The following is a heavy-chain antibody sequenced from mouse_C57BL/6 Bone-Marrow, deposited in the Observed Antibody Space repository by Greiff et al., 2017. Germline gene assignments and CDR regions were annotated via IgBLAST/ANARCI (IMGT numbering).Heavy chain of an antibody. Sequence: EVQLQQSGPELVKPGASVKISCKASGYSFTDYYMNWVKQSNGKSLEWIGVINPNYGTTSSNQKFKGKATLTVDQSSSTAYIQLNSLTSEDSAVYYFAPYDYDGNFDYWGQGTTLSVSS. V-gene: IGHV1-39*01. CDR2: INPNYGTT. CDR1: GYSFTDYY. CDR3: APYDYDGNFDY. J-gene: IGHJ2*01. D-gene: IGHD2-4*01.